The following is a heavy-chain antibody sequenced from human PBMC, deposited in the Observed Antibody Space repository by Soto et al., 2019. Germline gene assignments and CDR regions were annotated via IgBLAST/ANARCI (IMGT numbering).Heavy chain of an antibody. D-gene: IGHD2-21*02. CDR2: ISSSSSTI. Sequence: GGSLRLSCAASGFTFTRYSMNWVRQAPGKGLEWVSYISSSSSTIYYADSVKGRFTISRDNAKNSLYLQMNSLRDEDTAVYYCARSLGDPVGGWFDPWGQGTLVTVSS. CDR1: GFTFTRYS. J-gene: IGHJ5*02. V-gene: IGHV3-48*02. CDR3: ARSLGDPVGGWFDP.